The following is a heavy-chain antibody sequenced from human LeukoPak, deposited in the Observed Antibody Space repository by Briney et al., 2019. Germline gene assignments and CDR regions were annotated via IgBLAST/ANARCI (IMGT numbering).Heavy chain of an antibody. CDR2: IYRGGDT. J-gene: IGHJ5*02. V-gene: IGHV3-66*01. CDR3: ARDYYGDSEGVSWFDP. CDR1: GLSVSNNY. D-gene: IGHD3-10*01. Sequence: GGSLRLSCAASGLSVSNNYRSWVRQAPGKGLEWVAVIYRGGDTYYADSAKGSITISSDNYRNTLYFQMNSLRADDTAVYYWARDYYGDSEGVSWFDPWGQGTLVTVSS.